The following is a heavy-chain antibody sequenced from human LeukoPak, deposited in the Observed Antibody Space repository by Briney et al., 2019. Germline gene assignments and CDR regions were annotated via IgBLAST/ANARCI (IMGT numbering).Heavy chain of an antibody. V-gene: IGHV1-69*13. J-gene: IGHJ6*02. CDR1: GGTFSSYA. CDR2: IIPIFGTA. CDR3: ARESVFGSSWTYYYFGMDV. D-gene: IGHD6-13*01. Sequence: SVKVSCKASGGTFSSYAISWVRQAPGQGLEWMGGIIPIFGTANYAQKFQGRVTITADESTSTAYMELSSLRSEDTAVYYCARESVFGSSWTYYYFGMDVWGQGTTVTVSS.